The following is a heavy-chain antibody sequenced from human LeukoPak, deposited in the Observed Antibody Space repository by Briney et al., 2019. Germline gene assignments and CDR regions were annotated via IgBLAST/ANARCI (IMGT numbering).Heavy chain of an antibody. D-gene: IGHD2-2*01. V-gene: IGHV1-8*01. CDR1: GYTFTSYD. CDR3: ASCLGTYCSSTGSDP. J-gene: IGHJ5*02. CDR2: MNPNSGNT. Sequence: AASVKVSCKASGYTFTSYDIDWVRQATGQGLEWMGWMNPNSGNTGYAQKFQGRVTMTRNTSISTAYMELSSLRSEDTAVYYCASCLGTYCSSTGSDPWGQGTLVTVSS.